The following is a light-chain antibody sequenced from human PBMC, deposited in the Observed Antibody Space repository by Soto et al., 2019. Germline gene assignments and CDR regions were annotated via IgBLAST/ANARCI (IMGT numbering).Light chain of an antibody. CDR2: KAS. V-gene: IGKV1-5*03. CDR1: QGISSY. CDR3: QQYNYYWT. Sequence: IQLTQSPSSLSASVGDRVTITCRASQGISSYLGWYQQKPGKAPKLLIYKASTLKSGVPSRFSGSGSGTEFSLTIRSLQADDFATYYCQQYNYYWTFGQGTKVDIK. J-gene: IGKJ1*01.